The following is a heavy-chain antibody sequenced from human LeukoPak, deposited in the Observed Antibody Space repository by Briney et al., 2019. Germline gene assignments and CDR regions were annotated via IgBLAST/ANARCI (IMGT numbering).Heavy chain of an antibody. J-gene: IGHJ6*02. CDR1: GFTFSDYY. V-gene: IGHV3-11*01. CDR2: IDIRGRTI. Sequence: GGSLRLSCAASGFTFSDYYLSWIRQAPGKGLEWVSYIDIRGRTIYYGDSVKGRFTISRGNAKNSLYLQMNSLRAEDTAVYYCARGHYGLDVWGQGTTVTVSS. CDR3: ARGHYGLDV.